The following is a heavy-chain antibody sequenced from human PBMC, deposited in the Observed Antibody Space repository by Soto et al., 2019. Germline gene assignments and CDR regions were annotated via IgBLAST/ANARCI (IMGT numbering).Heavy chain of an antibody. V-gene: IGHV4-59*11. J-gene: IGHJ4*02. CDR2: IYYRGTT. Sequence: QVQLQESGPGLVKPSETLSLTCSVSGVSTSNHYWTWIRKPPGQGPEWIGCIYYRGTTNYNASFNSRVTISLDTSKNQFSLKLASGTPADTAVYYCARGGGSPYHDHEVDYWGQGILVTVSS. CDR1: GVSTSNHY. D-gene: IGHD2-2*01. CDR3: ARGGGSPYHDHEVDY.